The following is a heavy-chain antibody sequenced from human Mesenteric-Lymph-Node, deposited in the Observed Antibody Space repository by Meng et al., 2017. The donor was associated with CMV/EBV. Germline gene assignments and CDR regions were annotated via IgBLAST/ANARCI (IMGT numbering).Heavy chain of an antibody. CDR2: IPYDESNT. D-gene: IGHD6-19*01. CDR3: TKGPLYSSGWFPANH. V-gene: IGHV3-30*02. CDR1: GFTFSNYD. Sequence: GESLKISCAASGFTFSNYDTHWVRQAPGKGLEWVAFIPYDESNTYYANSVKGRFTISRDKSKNTLYLQMNSLRGDDTALYYCTKGPLYSSGWFPANHWGQGTLVTVSS. J-gene: IGHJ5*02.